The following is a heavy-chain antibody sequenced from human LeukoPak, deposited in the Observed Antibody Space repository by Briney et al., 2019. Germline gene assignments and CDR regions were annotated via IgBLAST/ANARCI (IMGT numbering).Heavy chain of an antibody. V-gene: IGHV3-23*01. J-gene: IGHJ4*02. Sequence: PGGSLRLSCAASGFTFSSYAMNWVRQAPGKGLQWVSTIGSGSDTHYADSVKGRFTISRDNSKNTLYLQMNSLRAEDTALYYRAKYGSVGAVRYFDSWGQGTLVTVSS. D-gene: IGHD4/OR15-4a*01. CDR3: AKYGSVGAVRYFDS. CDR2: IGSGSDT. CDR1: GFTFSSYA.